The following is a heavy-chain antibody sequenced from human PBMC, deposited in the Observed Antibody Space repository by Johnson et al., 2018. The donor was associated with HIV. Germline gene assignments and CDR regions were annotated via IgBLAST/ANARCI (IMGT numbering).Heavy chain of an antibody. CDR3: AKTYYYDSSGSRAFDI. Sequence: VQLVESGGGLVRPGGSLRLSCAASGFTVSSNYMSWVRQAPGKGLEWVSAISGSGGSTYYADSVKGRFTISRDNSKNTLYLQMNSLRADDTAVYYCAKTYYYDSSGSRAFDIWGQGTMVTVSS. D-gene: IGHD3-22*01. J-gene: IGHJ3*02. CDR2: ISGSGGST. CDR1: GFTVSSNY. V-gene: IGHV3-23*04.